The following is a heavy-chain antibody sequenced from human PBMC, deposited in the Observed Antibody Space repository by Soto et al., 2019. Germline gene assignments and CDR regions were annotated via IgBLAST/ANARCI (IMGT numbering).Heavy chain of an antibody. V-gene: IGHV3-33*01. J-gene: IGHJ5*02. CDR2: VWNDGTNP. Sequence: EGSLRLSCAASGFTFSSYAMHWVRLAPGRGLEWVALVWNDGTNPYYAESVQGRFIISRDNSKNTLYLQMNSLSAEGTAVYYCAGDNVASTNSFCFDPRGQGTQGTV. D-gene: IGHD1-1*01. CDR3: AGDNVASTNSFCFDP. CDR1: GFTFSSYA.